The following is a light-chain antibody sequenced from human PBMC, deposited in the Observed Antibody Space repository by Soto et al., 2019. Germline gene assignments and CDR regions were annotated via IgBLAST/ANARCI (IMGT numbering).Light chain of an antibody. V-gene: IGLV2-14*01. CDR1: SSDVGGYNY. J-gene: IGLJ1*01. Sequence: QSALTQPASVSGSPGQSITISCTGTSSDVGGYNYVSWYQQHPGKAPKLMIYDVSNRPSGVSNRFSGSKSGNTASLTISGLQPDDEADYYCSSYTSTSTRVFGTGTKLTVL. CDR3: SSYTSTSTRV. CDR2: DVS.